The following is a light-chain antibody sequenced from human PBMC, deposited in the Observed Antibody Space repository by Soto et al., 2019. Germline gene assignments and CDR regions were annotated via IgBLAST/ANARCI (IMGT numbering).Light chain of an antibody. CDR3: AVWDDSLNGRV. V-gene: IGLV1-44*01. J-gene: IGLJ1*01. Sequence: QSVLTQPPSASGTPGQRVTISCSGSSSNIVSNTINWYQQLPGTAPKLLIYSNNQRPSGVPDRFSGSKSGTSASLAISGLQSEDEADYYCAVWDDSLNGRVFGTGTKLTVL. CDR1: SSNIVSNT. CDR2: SNN.